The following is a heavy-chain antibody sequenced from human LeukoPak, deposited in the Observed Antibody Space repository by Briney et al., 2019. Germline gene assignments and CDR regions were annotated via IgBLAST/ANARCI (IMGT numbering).Heavy chain of an antibody. V-gene: IGHV3-30*03. Sequence: GGSLRLSCAVSGLTFSSFGMLWVRQAPGKGLDWVAVISNDGSNKYYADSVKGRFTISRDNSKNTLYLQMNSLRAEDTAVYYCARAVKIRRRDGYNYWGQGSLVTLSS. J-gene: IGHJ4*02. CDR2: ISNDGSNK. CDR1: GLTFSSFG. CDR3: ARAVKIRRRDGYNY. D-gene: IGHD5-24*01.